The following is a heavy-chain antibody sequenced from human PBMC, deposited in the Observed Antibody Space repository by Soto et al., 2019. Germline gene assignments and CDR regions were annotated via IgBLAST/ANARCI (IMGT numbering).Heavy chain of an antibody. V-gene: IGHV3-74*03. Sequence: PGGSLRLSCAASGFTFSSYSMNWVRQAPGKGLVWVSQIKGDGSNIKYADSVKGRFTISRDNVKNTLYLQMNSLRAEDTAVYYCARDNSGPIMFEYWGQGNLVTVSS. CDR1: GFTFSSYS. CDR2: IKGDGSNI. D-gene: IGHD6-19*01. CDR3: ARDNSGPIMFEY. J-gene: IGHJ4*02.